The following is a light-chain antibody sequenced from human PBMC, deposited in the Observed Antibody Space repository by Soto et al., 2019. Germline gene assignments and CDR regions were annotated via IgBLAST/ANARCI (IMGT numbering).Light chain of an antibody. CDR2: EVT. J-gene: IGLJ1*01. CDR3: SSFTSISTPYV. V-gene: IGLV2-14*01. CDR1: RSDVGAYNY. Sequence: QSALTQPASVSGSPGQSIAISCTGTRSDVGAYNYVSWYQQHPGKAPKLMISEVTNRPSGVSDRFSGSKSGNTASLTISGLQAEDEADYYCSSFTSISTPYVFGTGTKVTVL.